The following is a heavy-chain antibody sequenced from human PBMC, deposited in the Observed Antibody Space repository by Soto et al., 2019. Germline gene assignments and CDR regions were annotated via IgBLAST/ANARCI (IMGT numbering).Heavy chain of an antibody. Sequence: ASLNGSRKGSGYTLSEHPIHCGRKAPGEGLEWMGGFDLENGETIYAQRFQGRVTMTEESSADTPYMELSSLRSEDTAVYYCAIEVRRSNQFDHWGQGTMVTVSS. CDR3: AIEVRRSNQFDH. CDR2: FDLENGET. D-gene: IGHD3-10*01. V-gene: IGHV1-24*01. CDR1: GYTLSEHP. J-gene: IGHJ4*02.